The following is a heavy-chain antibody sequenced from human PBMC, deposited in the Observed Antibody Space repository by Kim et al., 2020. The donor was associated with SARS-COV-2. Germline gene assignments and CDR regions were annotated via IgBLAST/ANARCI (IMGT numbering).Heavy chain of an antibody. CDR1: GFTFSSYS. CDR3: ARDRYSNYYYYGMDV. Sequence: GGSLRLSCAASGFTFSSYSMNWVRQAPGKGLEWVSCISSSSSTIYYADSVKGRFTISRDNAKNSLYLQMNSLRDEDTAVYYCARDRYSNYYYYGMDVWGQGTTVTVSS. D-gene: IGHD4-4*01. V-gene: IGHV3-48*02. J-gene: IGHJ6*02. CDR2: ISSSSSTI.